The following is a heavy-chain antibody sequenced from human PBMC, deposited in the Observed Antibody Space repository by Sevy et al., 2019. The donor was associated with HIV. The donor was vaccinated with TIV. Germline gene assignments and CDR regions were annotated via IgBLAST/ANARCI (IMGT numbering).Heavy chain of an antibody. CDR2: LQYDGSNK. CDR1: GFRFSSYG. Sequence: GGSLRLSCAASGFRFSSYGMHWVRQAPGKGLEWMSYLQYDGSNKDYADSVKGRFTISRDNSKNTLYLQMNSLRVEDTAVFYCVKEGGGEGGDHWGQGTLVTVSS. D-gene: IGHD2-21*01. V-gene: IGHV3-30*02. J-gene: IGHJ4*02. CDR3: VKEGGGEGGDH.